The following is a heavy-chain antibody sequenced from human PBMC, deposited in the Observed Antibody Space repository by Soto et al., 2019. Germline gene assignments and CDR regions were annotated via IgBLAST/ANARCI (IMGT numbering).Heavy chain of an antibody. J-gene: IGHJ4*02. CDR3: RAYTYGQGVDY. CDR1: GFTFSAYD. D-gene: IGHD5-18*01. CDR2: VNGNGGST. Sequence: GGSLRLSCVASGFTFSAYDMNWVRQAPGKGLEWVSVVNGNGGSTYYADSVKGRFTISRDDSKNTVYLQMNSLRAEDTAVYYCRAYTYGQGVDYWGQGALVTVSS. V-gene: IGHV3-23*01.